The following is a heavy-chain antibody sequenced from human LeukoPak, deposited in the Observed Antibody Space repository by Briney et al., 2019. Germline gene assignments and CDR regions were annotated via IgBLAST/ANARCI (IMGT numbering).Heavy chain of an antibody. D-gene: IGHD5-24*01. Sequence: PGGSLRLSCAASGFTFSGSAMHWVRQASGKGLEWVGRIRSKANSYATAYAASVKGRFTISRDDSKNTAYLQMNSLKTEDTTVYYCTKNGRDGYNFHWGQGTLVTVSS. CDR2: IRSKANSYAT. V-gene: IGHV3-73*01. CDR3: TKNGRDGYNFH. J-gene: IGHJ4*02. CDR1: GFTFSGSA.